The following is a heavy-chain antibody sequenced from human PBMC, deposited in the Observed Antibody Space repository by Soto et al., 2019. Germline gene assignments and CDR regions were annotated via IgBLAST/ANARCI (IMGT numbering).Heavy chain of an antibody. V-gene: IGHV4-39*01. CDR1: GGSISSSRYY. CDR3: ARLGGYSGYDVVYYGMDV. D-gene: IGHD5-12*01. Sequence: SETLSLTCTVSGGSISSSRYYWGWIRQPPGKGLEWIGSIYYSGSTYYNPSLKSRVTISVDTSKNQFSLKLSSVTAADTAVYYCARLGGYSGYDVVYYGMDVWGQGTTVT. CDR2: IYYSGST. J-gene: IGHJ6*02.